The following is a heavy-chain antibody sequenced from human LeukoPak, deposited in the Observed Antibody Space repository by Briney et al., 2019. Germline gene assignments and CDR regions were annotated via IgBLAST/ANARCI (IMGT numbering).Heavy chain of an antibody. D-gene: IGHD3-16*01. V-gene: IGHV4-59*08. CDR3: VRGSTLRHYQY. CDR2: IYYSGTT. Sequence: SETLSLTCTVSGVSIRSYYWNWIRQPPGKGLEWIGYIYYSGTTNHNPSLKSRVTISVDTSKNQFSLNLSSVTAADTAVYYCVRGSTLRHYQYWGQGTLVTVSS. CDR1: GVSIRSYY. J-gene: IGHJ4*02.